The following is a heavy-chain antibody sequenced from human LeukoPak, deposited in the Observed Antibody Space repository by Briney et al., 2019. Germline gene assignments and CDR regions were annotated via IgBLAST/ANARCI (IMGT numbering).Heavy chain of an antibody. J-gene: IGHJ4*02. CDR1: GFTFSSYE. V-gene: IGHV3-21*01. CDR2: ISSSSSYI. Sequence: GGSLRLSCAASGFTFSSYEMNWVRQAPGKGLEWVSSISSSSSYIYYADSVKGRFTISRDNAKNSLYLQMNSLRAEDTAVYYCASSFSGSYNDYWGQGTLVTVSS. D-gene: IGHD1-26*01. CDR3: ASSFSGSYNDY.